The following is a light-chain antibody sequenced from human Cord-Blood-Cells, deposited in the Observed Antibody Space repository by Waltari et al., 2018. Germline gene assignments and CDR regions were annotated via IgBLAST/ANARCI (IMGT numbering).Light chain of an antibody. Sequence: DIQMTQSPSSLSASVGDRVTITCQASQDISNYLNWYQQKLGKAPKLLIYDASNLEKGVPSRFIGSGSGTDFTFTISSLQPEDIATYYCQQYDTVYSFGQGTKLEIK. CDR3: QQYDTVYS. J-gene: IGKJ2*03. CDR1: QDISNY. CDR2: DAS. V-gene: IGKV1-33*01.